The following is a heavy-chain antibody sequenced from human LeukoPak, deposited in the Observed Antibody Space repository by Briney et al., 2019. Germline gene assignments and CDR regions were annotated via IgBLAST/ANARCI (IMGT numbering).Heavy chain of an antibody. CDR2: ISAYNGNT. J-gene: IGHJ4*02. V-gene: IGHV1-18*01. D-gene: IGHD3-10*01. CDR1: GYTFTSYG. Sequence: ASVKVSCKASGYTFTSYGISWVRQAPGQGLEWMGWISAYNGNTNYARKLQGRVTMTTDTSTSTAYMELRSLRSDGTAVYYCARDPEWFGEFTADYWGQGTLVTVSS. CDR3: ARDPEWFGEFTADY.